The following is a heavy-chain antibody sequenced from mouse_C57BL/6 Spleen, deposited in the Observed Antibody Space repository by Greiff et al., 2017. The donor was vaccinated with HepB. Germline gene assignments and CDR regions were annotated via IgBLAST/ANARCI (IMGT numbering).Heavy chain of an antibody. Sequence: QVQLKEPGAELVMPGASVKLSCKASGYTFTSYWMHWVKQRPGQGLEWIGEIDPSDIYTNYNQKFKGKSTLTVDKSSSTAYMQLSSLTSEDSAVYYCARGWLLRYFDVWGTGTTVTVSS. CDR1: GYTFTSYW. D-gene: IGHD2-3*01. V-gene: IGHV1-69*01. CDR2: IDPSDIYT. CDR3: ARGWLLRYFDV. J-gene: IGHJ1*03.